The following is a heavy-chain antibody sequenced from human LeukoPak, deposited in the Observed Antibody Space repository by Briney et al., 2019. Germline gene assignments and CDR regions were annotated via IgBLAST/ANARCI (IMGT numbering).Heavy chain of an antibody. D-gene: IGHD4-23*01. CDR1: GYPFTGYY. J-gene: IGHJ3*02. V-gene: IGHV1-2*02. CDR3: ARDRSDDSNSYDAFDI. CDR2: ISPNSGGT. Sequence: ASVKVSCKASGYPFTGYYIHWVRQAPGQGLEWMGWISPNSGGTNYAQKFQARVSMTRDTSSSTAYMELSRLRSDDTAVYYCARDRSDDSNSYDAFDIWGQGTMVSVSS.